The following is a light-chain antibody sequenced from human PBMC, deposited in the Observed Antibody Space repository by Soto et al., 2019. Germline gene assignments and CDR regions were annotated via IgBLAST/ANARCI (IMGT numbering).Light chain of an antibody. J-gene: IGKJ4*01. CDR1: QSVTSW. CDR3: LQYNSYPLT. Sequence: DIQMTQSPSTLSASVGDRVSFTCRASQSVTSWLAWYQQKPGKAPNVLIHEASSLQSGVPSRFSGSGSGTEFTPTISSLQPDDFATYYCLQYNSYPLTFGGGTKVEIK. CDR2: EAS. V-gene: IGKV1-5*03.